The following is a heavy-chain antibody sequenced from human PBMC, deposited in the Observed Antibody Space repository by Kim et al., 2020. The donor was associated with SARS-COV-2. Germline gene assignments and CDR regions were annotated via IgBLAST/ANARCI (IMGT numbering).Heavy chain of an antibody. J-gene: IGHJ6*02. Sequence: GGSLRLSCAASGFTFSSYAMHWVRQAPGKGLEWVAVISYDGSNKYYADSVKGRFTISRDNSKNTLYLQMNSLRAEDTAVYYCARDLDGHFLSSSWYYGMDVWGQGTTVTVSS. CDR3: ARDLDGHFLSSSWYYGMDV. D-gene: IGHD6-13*01. V-gene: IGHV3-30-3*01. CDR2: ISYDGSNK. CDR1: GFTFSSYA.